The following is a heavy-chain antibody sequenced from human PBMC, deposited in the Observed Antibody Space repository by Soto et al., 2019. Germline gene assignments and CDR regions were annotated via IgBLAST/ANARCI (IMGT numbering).Heavy chain of an antibody. CDR2: IYYSGST. V-gene: IGHV4-39*01. J-gene: IGHJ4*02. CDR1: GGSISSSSYY. CDR3: ARLYYGDYTFDD. Sequence: SETLSLTCTVSGGSISSSSYYWGWIRQPPGKGLEWIGSIYYSGSTYYNPSLKSRVTISVDTSKNQFSLKLSSVTAADTAVYYCARLYYGDYTFDDWGQGTLVTVSS. D-gene: IGHD4-17*01.